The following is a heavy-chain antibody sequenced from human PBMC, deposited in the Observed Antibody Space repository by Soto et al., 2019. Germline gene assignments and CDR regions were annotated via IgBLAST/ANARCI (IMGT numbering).Heavy chain of an antibody. CDR3: ARLLSGGSGSYYQWFDP. D-gene: IGHD3-10*01. J-gene: IGHJ5*02. Sequence: SERRCLTWSVCGGCFSGYSWDGIRQPPGKGLEWIGEINHSGNTNYNPSLKSRVTVSIDTSKDQFFLRLRSVTAADTSVYYCARLLSGGSGSYYQWFDPWGQGTLVTVS. CDR1: GGCFSGYS. V-gene: IGHV4-34*01. CDR2: INHSGNT.